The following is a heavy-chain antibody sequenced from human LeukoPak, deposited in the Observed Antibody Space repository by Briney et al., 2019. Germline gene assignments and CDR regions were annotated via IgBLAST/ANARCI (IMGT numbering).Heavy chain of an antibody. V-gene: IGHV3-48*01. Sequence: PGGSLRLSCAASGFTFSSYSMNWVRQAPGKGLEWVSYISSRSATIYYADSVKGRFTISRDNAKNSLYLQMNSLRAEDTAVYYCAKGSGSYGKDVEYWGQGTLVTVSS. J-gene: IGHJ4*02. D-gene: IGHD1-26*01. CDR2: ISSRSATI. CDR1: GFTFSSYS. CDR3: AKGSGSYGKDVEY.